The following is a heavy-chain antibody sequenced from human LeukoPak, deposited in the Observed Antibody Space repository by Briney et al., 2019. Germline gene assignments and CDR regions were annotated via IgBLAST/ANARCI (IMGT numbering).Heavy chain of an antibody. CDR3: TRHNYDRSGYGAFDI. CDR2: IKSKTDGGTT. J-gene: IGHJ3*02. CDR1: GFTFSNAW. Sequence: GGSLRLSCAASGFTFSNAWMSWVRQAPGKGLEWVGRIKSKTDGGTTDYAAPVKGRFTNSRDDSENTLFLQMNSLKTEDTAVYYCTRHNYDRSGYGAFDIWGQGTMVTVSS. D-gene: IGHD3-22*01. V-gene: IGHV3-15*01.